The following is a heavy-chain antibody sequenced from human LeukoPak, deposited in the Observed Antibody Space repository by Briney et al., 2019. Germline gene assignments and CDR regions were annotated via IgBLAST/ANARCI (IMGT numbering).Heavy chain of an antibody. D-gene: IGHD3-10*01. V-gene: IGHV1-2*02. CDR1: EHTVTPYY. CDR2: INPNSGGA. CDR3: ARVDHTSMVRGVFNWFDP. J-gene: IGHJ5*02. Sequence: ASVKASCTPSEHTVTPYYMHWGSQSPGHGLEWMGWINPNSGGANYAQKFQGRDTMTRDTSSSTAYMELSRLRSDDTAVYYCARVDHTSMVRGVFNWFDPGGQGTLVSVSS.